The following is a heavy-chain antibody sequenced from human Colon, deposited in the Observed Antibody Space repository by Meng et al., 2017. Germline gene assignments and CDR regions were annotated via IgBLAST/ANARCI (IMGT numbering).Heavy chain of an antibody. Sequence: VQQQQWVAGLLKPSETLSLTCAVYGGSFSGYYWSWIRQPPGKGLEWIGEINHSGSTNYNPSLKSRVTISVDTSKNQFSLKLSSVTAADTAVYYCARDCLVGYYDNSGFDHWGQGTLVTVSS. V-gene: IGHV4-34*01. CDR2: INHSGST. CDR3: ARDCLVGYYDNSGFDH. CDR1: GGSFSGYY. D-gene: IGHD3-22*01. J-gene: IGHJ4*02.